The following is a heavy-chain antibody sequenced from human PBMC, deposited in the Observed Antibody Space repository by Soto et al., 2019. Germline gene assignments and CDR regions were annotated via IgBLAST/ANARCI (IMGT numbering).Heavy chain of an antibody. Sequence: GGSLRLSCAASGFSFSRYGIHWVRQAPGKGLEWVAVISYDESTTFYADSVKGRFTISRDNSKNTLFLQMNSLRPEDTAVYYCSKAMIGSYDSDAFDVWGQGTMVTV. J-gene: IGHJ3*01. CDR2: ISYDESTT. CDR3: SKAMIGSYDSDAFDV. V-gene: IGHV3-30*18. CDR1: GFSFSRYG. D-gene: IGHD3-22*01.